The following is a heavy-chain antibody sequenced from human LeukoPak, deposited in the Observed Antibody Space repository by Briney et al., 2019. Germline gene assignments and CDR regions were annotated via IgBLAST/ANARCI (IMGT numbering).Heavy chain of an antibody. CDR2: ISYDGSNK. V-gene: IGHV3-30*03. D-gene: IGHD6-19*01. CDR3: AIPGLAVAGMGY. J-gene: IGHJ4*02. CDR1: GFTFSSYG. Sequence: GGSLRLSCAASGFTFSSYGMHWVRQAPGKGLEWVAVISYDGSNKYYADSVKGRFTISRDNSKNTLYLQMNSLRAEDTAVYYCAIPGLAVAGMGYWGQGTLVTVSS.